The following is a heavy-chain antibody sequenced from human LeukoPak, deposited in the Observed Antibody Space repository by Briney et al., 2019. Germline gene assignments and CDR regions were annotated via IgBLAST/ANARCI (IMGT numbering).Heavy chain of an antibody. V-gene: IGHV4-61*02. J-gene: IGHJ4*02. CDR3: AREQWAYRSYYASSGYHDY. CDR2: IYTGGST. CDR1: GGSISSGNFF. D-gene: IGHD3-22*01. Sequence: SETLSLTCTVSGGSISSGNFFWTWIRQPAGKGLEWIGRIYTGGSTNYNPSLKSRVTISLDTSRNQFSLNLSSVTAADTAVYYCAREQWAYRSYYASSGYHDYWGQGTLVTVSS.